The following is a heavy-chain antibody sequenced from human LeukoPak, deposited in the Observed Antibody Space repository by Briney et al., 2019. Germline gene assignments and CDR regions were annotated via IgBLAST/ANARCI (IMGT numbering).Heavy chain of an antibody. Sequence: SETLSLTCTVSGGSISSYYWSWIRQPPGKGLEWIGYIYYSGSTNYNPSLKSRVTISKDTPKNQFSLKLSSVTAADTAVYYCASKSAYDFGFDYWGQGALVTVSS. CDR3: ASKSAYDFGFDY. D-gene: IGHD5-12*01. CDR1: GGSISSYY. J-gene: IGHJ4*02. CDR2: IYYSGST. V-gene: IGHV4-59*08.